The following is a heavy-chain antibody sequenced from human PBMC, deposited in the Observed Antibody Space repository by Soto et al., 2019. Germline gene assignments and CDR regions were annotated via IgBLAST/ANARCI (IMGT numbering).Heavy chain of an antibody. CDR2: ITSSGSTI. CDR3: ATENEQWVAADN. CDR1: SFTFLCYY. Sequence: GGSLRVACASDSFTFLCYYMSWIRQAPGKGLEWVSYITSSGSTIDYADSVKGRFTISRDNAKNSLYLQMNSLRAEDTAVYYSATENEQWVAADNWGQGTLVTVSS. V-gene: IGHV3-11*01. D-gene: IGHD6-19*01. J-gene: IGHJ4*02.